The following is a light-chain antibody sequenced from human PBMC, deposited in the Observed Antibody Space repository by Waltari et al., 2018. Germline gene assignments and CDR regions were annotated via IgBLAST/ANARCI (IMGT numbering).Light chain of an antibody. CDR3: CSYAGSSTFVVV. CDR1: SRDVGSYNL. V-gene: IGLV2-23*03. J-gene: IGLJ2*01. CDR2: EGS. Sequence: QSALTQPASVSGSPGQSITISCTGTSRDVGSYNLFSWYQQHPGKAPKPMIYEGSKRPSGVSNRFSGSKSGNTASLTISGLQAEDEADYYCCSYAGSSTFVVVFGGGTKLTVL.